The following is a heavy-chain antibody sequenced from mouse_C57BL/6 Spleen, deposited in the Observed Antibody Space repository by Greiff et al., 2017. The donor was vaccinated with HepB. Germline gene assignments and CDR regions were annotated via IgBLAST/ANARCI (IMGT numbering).Heavy chain of an antibody. D-gene: IGHD1-1*01. J-gene: IGHJ2*01. CDR1: GFTFSDYG. CDR3: AREGSSSLYYFDY. V-gene: IGHV5-17*01. CDR2: ISSGSSTI. Sequence: EVKLVESGGGLVKPGGSLKLSCAASGFTFSDYGMHWVRQAPEKGLEWVAYISSGSSTIYYADTVKGRFTISRDNAKNTLFLQMTSLRSEDTAMYYCAREGSSSLYYFDYWGQGTTLTVSS.